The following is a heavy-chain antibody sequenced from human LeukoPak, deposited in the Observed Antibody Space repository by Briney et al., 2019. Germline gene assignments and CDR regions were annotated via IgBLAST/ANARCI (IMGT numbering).Heavy chain of an antibody. J-gene: IGHJ4*02. Sequence: SETLSLICAVYGGSFSGYYWSWIRQPPGKGLEWIGEINHSGSTNYNPSLKSRVTISVDTSKNQFSLKLSSVTAADTAVYYCARGSHFWSGYRTYYFDYWGQGTLVTVSS. D-gene: IGHD3-3*02. CDR2: INHSGST. V-gene: IGHV4-34*01. CDR1: GGSFSGYY. CDR3: ARGSHFWSGYRTYYFDY.